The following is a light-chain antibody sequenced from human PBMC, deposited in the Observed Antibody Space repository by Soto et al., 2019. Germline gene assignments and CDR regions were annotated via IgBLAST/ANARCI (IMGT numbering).Light chain of an antibody. V-gene: IGKV1-5*03. J-gene: IGKJ1*01. CDR3: QHYKSYPWT. CDR1: QTISSW. Sequence: DIQMTQSPSTLSGFVGDRVTITCRASQTISSWLAWYQQKPGKAPKLLIYKASTLKSGVPSRFSGSGSGTEFTLTISSLQPDDFATYYCQHYKSYPWTFGQGTKVDI. CDR2: KAS.